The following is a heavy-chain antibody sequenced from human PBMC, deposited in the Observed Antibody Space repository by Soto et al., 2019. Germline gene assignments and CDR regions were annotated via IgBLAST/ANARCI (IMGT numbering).Heavy chain of an antibody. V-gene: IGHV3-23*01. CDR2: ITDSGGRT. D-gene: IGHD6-6*01. CDR1: GLPFASHG. J-gene: IGHJ5*02. Sequence: GGSLRLSCTAAGLPFASHGMNLVRKAPGKGLQWVSTITDSGGRTYYADSVKGRFTISRDNSKNTLSLQMNNLRAEDTAIYYCAKDLGSSSPNWFDPWGPGTLVTVSS. CDR3: AKDLGSSSPNWFDP.